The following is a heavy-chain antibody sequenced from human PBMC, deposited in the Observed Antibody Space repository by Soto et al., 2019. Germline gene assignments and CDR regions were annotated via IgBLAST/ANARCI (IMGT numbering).Heavy chain of an antibody. CDR1: GGSFSGYY. D-gene: IGHD6-13*01. J-gene: IGHJ5*02. Sequence: SETLSLTCAVYGGSFSGYYWSWIRQPPGKGLEWIGEINHSGSTNYNPSLKSRVTISVDTSKNQFSLKLSSVTAADTAVYYCARVKGRHSSSWYADWFDPWGQGTLVTVSS. V-gene: IGHV4-34*01. CDR2: INHSGST. CDR3: ARVKGRHSSSWYADWFDP.